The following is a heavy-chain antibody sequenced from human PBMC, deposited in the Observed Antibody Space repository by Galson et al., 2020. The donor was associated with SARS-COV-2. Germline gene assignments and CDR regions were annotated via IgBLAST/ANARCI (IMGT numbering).Heavy chain of an antibody. D-gene: IGHD3-22*01. CDR3: AKGSEFAYYDSSGYYHEVTFGDAFDI. CDR1: GFTFSSYA. J-gene: IGHJ3*02. V-gene: IGHV3-23*01. CDR2: ISGSGGST. Sequence: QAGGSLRLSCAASGFTFSSYAMSWVRQALGKGLEWVSAISGSGGSTYYADSVKGRFTISRDNSKNTLYLQMNSLRAEDTAVYYCAKGSEFAYYDSSGYYHEVTFGDAFDIWGQGTMVTVSS.